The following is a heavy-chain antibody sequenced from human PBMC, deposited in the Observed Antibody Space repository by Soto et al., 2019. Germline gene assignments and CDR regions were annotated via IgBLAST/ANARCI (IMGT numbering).Heavy chain of an antibody. Sequence: ASVKVSCKASGYTFTSYYIHWVRQAPGQGLEWMGWINPNSGGTNYAQKFQGWVTMTRDTSISTAYMELSRLRSDDTAVYYCATQRSEWELSFDYWGQGTLVTVSS. CDR3: ATQRSEWELSFDY. V-gene: IGHV1-2*04. CDR2: INPNSGGT. D-gene: IGHD1-26*01. J-gene: IGHJ4*02. CDR1: GYTFTSYY.